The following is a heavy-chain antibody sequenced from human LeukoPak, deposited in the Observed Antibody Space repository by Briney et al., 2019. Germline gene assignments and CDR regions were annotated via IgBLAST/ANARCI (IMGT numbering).Heavy chain of an antibody. Sequence: ASVKVSCKASGYTFTSYDINWVRQATGQGLEWMGWMNPNSGNTGYAQKFQGRVTMTRNTSISTAYVELSSLRSEDTAVYYCAVEGLRDGYNFHAGSGYWGQGTLVTVSS. D-gene: IGHD5-24*01. CDR1: GYTFTSYD. J-gene: IGHJ4*02. CDR3: AVEGLRDGYNFHAGSGY. CDR2: MNPNSGNT. V-gene: IGHV1-8*01.